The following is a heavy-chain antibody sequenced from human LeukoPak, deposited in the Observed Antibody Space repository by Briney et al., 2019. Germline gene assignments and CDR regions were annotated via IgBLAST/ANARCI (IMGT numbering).Heavy chain of an antibody. CDR1: GYTFTNYG. D-gene: IGHD6-6*01. CDR3: ARDSPQSSSHY. Sequence: ASMKFSCKASGYTFTNYGITWVRQATGQGLEWRGWISAYTGNTNYAQKIQGRVTMTTDTSTSTAYMERRSLRSDDSTVFSCARDSPQSSSHYWGQRNLVTVPS. J-gene: IGHJ4*02. CDR2: ISAYTGNT. V-gene: IGHV1-18*01.